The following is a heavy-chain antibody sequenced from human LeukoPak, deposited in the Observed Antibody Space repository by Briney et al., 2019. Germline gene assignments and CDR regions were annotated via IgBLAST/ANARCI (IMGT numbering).Heavy chain of an antibody. CDR1: GFTFSSYG. V-gene: IGHV3-33*01. J-gene: IGHJ4*02. D-gene: IGHD3-3*01. CDR2: IWYDGSNK. Sequence: GGSLRLSCAASGFTFSSYGTHWVRQAPGKGLEWVAVIWYDGSNKYYADSVKGRFTISRDNSKNTLYLQMNSLKTEDTAVYYCTRRYDFWSGYDDFDYWGQGTLVTVSS. CDR3: TRRYDFWSGYDDFDY.